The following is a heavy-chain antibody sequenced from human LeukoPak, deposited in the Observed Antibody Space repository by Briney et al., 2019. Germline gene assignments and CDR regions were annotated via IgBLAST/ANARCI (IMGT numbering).Heavy chain of an antibody. CDR2: IYHSGST. CDR3: ARDSNSGGYYYYMDV. V-gene: IGHV4-4*02. CDR1: GGSISSSNW. J-gene: IGHJ6*03. Sequence: PSETLSLTCAVSGGSISSSNWWSWVRQPPGKGLEWIGEIYHSGSTNYNPPLKSRVTISVDKSKNQFSLKLSSVTAADTAVYYCARDSNSGGYYYYMDVWGKGTTVTVSS. D-gene: IGHD4-23*01.